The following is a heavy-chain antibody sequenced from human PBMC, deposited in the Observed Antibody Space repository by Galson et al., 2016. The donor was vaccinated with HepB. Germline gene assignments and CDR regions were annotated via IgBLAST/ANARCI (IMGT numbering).Heavy chain of an antibody. Sequence: SVKVSCKASGYTFTNYGISWVRQAPGQGLEWMGWISAYNENKNFAQKFQDRATLTTDTSTRSAYMELRSLTSDDTAVYYCARISDLGPPWLAHFDYWGRGTLVPVSS. D-gene: IGHD6-19*01. CDR2: ISAYNENK. CDR3: ARISDLGPPWLAHFDY. J-gene: IGHJ4*02. CDR1: GYTFTNYG. V-gene: IGHV1-18*01.